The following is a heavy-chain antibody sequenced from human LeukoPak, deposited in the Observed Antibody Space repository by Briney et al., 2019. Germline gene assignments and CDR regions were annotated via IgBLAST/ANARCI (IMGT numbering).Heavy chain of an antibody. CDR2: ISYDGSNK. V-gene: IGHV3-30*18. CDR3: AKDYDSSGYYLDY. Sequence: GGSLRLSPAPSGFTLRSYAMHSVRQAPGKGLEWGAVISYDGSNKYYADSVKGRFTISRDNTKNTLYLQMNSLRPEDTAVYYCAKDYDSSGYYLDYWGQGTLVTVSS. D-gene: IGHD3-22*01. J-gene: IGHJ4*02. CDR1: GFTLRSYA.